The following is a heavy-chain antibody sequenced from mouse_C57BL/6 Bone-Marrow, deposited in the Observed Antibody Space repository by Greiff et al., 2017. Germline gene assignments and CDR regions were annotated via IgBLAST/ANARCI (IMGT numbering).Heavy chain of an antibody. CDR3: ARDYYGDY. Sequence: QVQLQQPGTELVKPGASVKLSCKASGYTFTSYWMHWVKQRPGQGLEWIGNINTSNGGTNYNEKFKSNATMTVDKSSRTAYMQLSSLTSDDSAVYYCARDYYGDYWGQGTTLTVSS. CDR1: GYTFTSYW. CDR2: INTSNGGT. V-gene: IGHV1-53*01. D-gene: IGHD1-1*01. J-gene: IGHJ2*01.